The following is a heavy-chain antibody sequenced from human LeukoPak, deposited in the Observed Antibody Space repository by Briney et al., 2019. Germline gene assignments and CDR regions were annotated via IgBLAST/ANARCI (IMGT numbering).Heavy chain of an antibody. V-gene: IGHV4-30-4*08. CDR2: IYYSGST. J-gene: IGHJ4*02. CDR3: ARVRAARHTEVDY. D-gene: IGHD6-6*01. CDR1: GGPISSGDYY. Sequence: PSETLSLTCTVSGGPISSGDYYWSWIRQPPGKGLEWIGYIYYSGSTYYNPSLKSRVTISVDTSKNQFSLKLSSVTAADTAVYYCARVRAARHTEVDYWGQGTLVTVSS.